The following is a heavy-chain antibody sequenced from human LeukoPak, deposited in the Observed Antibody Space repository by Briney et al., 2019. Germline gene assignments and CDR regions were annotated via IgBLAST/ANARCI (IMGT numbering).Heavy chain of an antibody. CDR3: ARGRPRIPASRYCSGGSCYSGAGAEYFQH. CDR1: GGSFSGYY. CDR2: INHSGST. D-gene: IGHD2-15*01. J-gene: IGHJ1*01. Sequence: SDTLSLTCAVYGGSFSGYYWSWIRQPPGKGLEWIGEINHSGSTNYNPSLKSRVTISVDTSKNQFSLKLSSVTAADTAVYYCARGRPRIPASRYCSGGSCYSGAGAEYFQHWGQGTLVTVSS. V-gene: IGHV4-34*01.